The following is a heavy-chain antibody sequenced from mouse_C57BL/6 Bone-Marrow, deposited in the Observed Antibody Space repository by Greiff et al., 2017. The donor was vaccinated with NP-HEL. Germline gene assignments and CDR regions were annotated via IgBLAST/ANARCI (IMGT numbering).Heavy chain of an antibody. CDR3: ARPHYYGSSWYFDV. Sequence: DVKLVESGGGLVKPGGSLKLSCAASGFAFSSYTMSWVRQTPEKRLEWVATISGGGGNTYYPDSVKGRFTISRDNAKNTLYLQMSSLRSEDTALYYCARPHYYGSSWYFDVWGTGTTVTVSS. J-gene: IGHJ1*03. D-gene: IGHD1-1*01. CDR2: ISGGGGNT. CDR1: GFAFSSYT. V-gene: IGHV5-9*01.